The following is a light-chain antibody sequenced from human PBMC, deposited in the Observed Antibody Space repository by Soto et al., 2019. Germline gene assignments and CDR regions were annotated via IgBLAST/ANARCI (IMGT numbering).Light chain of an antibody. J-gene: IGKJ4*01. V-gene: IGKV4-1*01. CDR3: QQYYSPPVT. CDR2: WAS. Sequence: DIVMTQSPDSLAVSLGERATINCKSSQSVLSSSNNKNYLAWFQQKPGQPPKLLIYWASTRESGVPDRFSGSGSWTDFTLTISSLQAEDVAVYYCQQYYSPPVTFGGGTKVEIK. CDR1: QSVLSSSNNKNY.